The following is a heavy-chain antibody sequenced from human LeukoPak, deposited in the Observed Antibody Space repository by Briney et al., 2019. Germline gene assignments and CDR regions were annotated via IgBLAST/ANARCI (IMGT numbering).Heavy chain of an antibody. CDR2: ISWNSGSI. J-gene: IGHJ4*02. CDR3: AKALGGYDLNFDY. CDR1: GFTFDDYA. D-gene: IGHD5-12*01. Sequence: GRSLRLSCAASGFTFDDYAMHWVRQAPGKGLEWVSGISWNSGSIGYADSVKGRFTISRDNAKNSLYLQMNSLRAEDTALYYCAKALGGYDLNFDYWGQGTLVTVSS. V-gene: IGHV3-9*01.